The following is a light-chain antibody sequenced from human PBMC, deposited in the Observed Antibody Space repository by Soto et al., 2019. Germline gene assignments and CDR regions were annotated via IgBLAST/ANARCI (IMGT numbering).Light chain of an antibody. CDR1: SGSVSTSYY. V-gene: IGLV8-61*01. CDR3: VLYMGSGIFWV. CDR2: STN. J-gene: IGLJ3*02. Sequence: QAVVTQEPSFSVSPGGTVTLTCGLSSGSVSTSYYPSWYQQTPGQAPRTLIYSTNTRSSGVPDRFSGSILGNKAALTITGAQADDESDYYCVLYMGSGIFWVFGGGTKLTVL.